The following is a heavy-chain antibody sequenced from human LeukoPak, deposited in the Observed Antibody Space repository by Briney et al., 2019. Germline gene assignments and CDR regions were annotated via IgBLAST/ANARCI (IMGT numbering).Heavy chain of an antibody. V-gene: IGHV3-21*01. D-gene: IGHD6-19*01. Sequence: GGSLILSCAASGFPFSSFNMNWVRQAPGKGLQWVSSISSTSSLIWYADSLKGRFTISRDNAKNSLYLQMDSLRAEDTAVYYCARYNSGWNDYWGQGTLVTVSS. CDR2: ISSTSSLI. J-gene: IGHJ4*02. CDR3: ARYNSGWNDY. CDR1: GFPFSSFN.